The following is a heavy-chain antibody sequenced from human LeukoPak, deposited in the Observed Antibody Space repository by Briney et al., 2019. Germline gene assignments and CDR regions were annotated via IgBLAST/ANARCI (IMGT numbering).Heavy chain of an antibody. D-gene: IGHD4-17*01. CDR1: GGSFSNYY. CDR2: IYNSGSA. CDR3: ARFRTVTHGVDV. V-gene: IGHV4-59*01. Sequence: SETLSLTCTVSGGSFSNYYWSWIRQPPGKGLEWIGYIYNSGSANYNPSLKSRVTISVDTSKNQFSLKLSSVTAADTAVYYCARFRTVTHGVDVWGKGTTVIVSS. J-gene: IGHJ6*04.